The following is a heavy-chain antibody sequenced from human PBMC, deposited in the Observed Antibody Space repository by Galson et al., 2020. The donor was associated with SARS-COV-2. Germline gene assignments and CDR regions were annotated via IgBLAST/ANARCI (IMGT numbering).Heavy chain of an antibody. Sequence: GESLKISCAASGFILSNSGMHWVRKAPGKGLEWVAVISYDGSDKYYVDSVKGRFTISRDNSKNTLYLQMNSLTAEDTAVYYCARIMYYGSGSYSNVIRFDYAMDVWGQGTTVTVAS. CDR3: ARIMYYGSGSYSNVIRFDYAMDV. J-gene: IGHJ6*02. CDR1: GFILSNSG. CDR2: ISYDGSDK. D-gene: IGHD3-10*01. V-gene: IGHV3-30*03.